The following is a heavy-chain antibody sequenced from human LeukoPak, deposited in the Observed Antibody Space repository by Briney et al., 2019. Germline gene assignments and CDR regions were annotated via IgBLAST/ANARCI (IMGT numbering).Heavy chain of an antibody. J-gene: IGHJ4*02. CDR3: AKPAKTDYADY. V-gene: IGHV3-23*01. D-gene: IGHD1-14*01. Sequence: GGSLRLSCAASGFIFSSHGMNWVRQAPGKGLEWVSAISGSGGNTYYADSVKGRFTISRDNSKNTLYLQMNSLRAEDTALYYCAKPAKTDYADYWGQGTLVTVSS. CDR2: ISGSGGNT. CDR1: GFIFSSHG.